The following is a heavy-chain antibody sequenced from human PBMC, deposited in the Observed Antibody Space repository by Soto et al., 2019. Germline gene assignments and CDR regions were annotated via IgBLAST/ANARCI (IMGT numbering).Heavy chain of an antibody. CDR2: INRDGSKK. V-gene: IGHV3-7*05. Sequence: EVQLEESGGDLVQPGGSLRLSCAASGFTLSAYWMTWVRQAPGKGLKWVANINRDGSKKSYLDSVRGRFTISRDNVGNSLYLQMDSLRADDTALYYCARDVSPGSSSLYLDAFDIWGQGTMVTVSS. J-gene: IGHJ3*02. CDR1: GFTLSAYW. D-gene: IGHD6-13*01. CDR3: ARDVSPGSSSLYLDAFDI.